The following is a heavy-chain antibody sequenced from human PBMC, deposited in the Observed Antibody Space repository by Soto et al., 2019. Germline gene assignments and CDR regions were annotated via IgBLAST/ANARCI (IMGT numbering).Heavy chain of an antibody. CDR2: FYHSGNT. V-gene: IGHV4-61*08. CDR3: AREANCSGGSCSSSFWFDP. J-gene: IGHJ5*02. D-gene: IGHD2-15*01. CDR1: GASVSSGGYY. Sequence: SETLSLTCNVSGASVSSGGYYWSWIRQPPGKGLEWIAYFYHSGNTKYNPSLKNRVTISIDTSKNQFSLKLSSVTAADTAVYYCAREANCSGGSCSSSFWFDPWGQGTLVTVSS.